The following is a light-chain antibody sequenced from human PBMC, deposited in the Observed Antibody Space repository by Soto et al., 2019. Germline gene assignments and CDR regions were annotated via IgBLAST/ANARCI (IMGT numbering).Light chain of an antibody. V-gene: IGKV1-39*01. J-gene: IGKJ1*01. CDR1: QSISSY. Sequence: DIQMTQSPSSLSASVGDRVTITCRASQSISSYLNWYQQKPGKAPKLLIYAASSLQSGVPARFSGSVSGTDFTLTISRLQPEDFGTYYCQQRYSTPRAFGQGTKGDIK. CDR2: AAS. CDR3: QQRYSTPRA.